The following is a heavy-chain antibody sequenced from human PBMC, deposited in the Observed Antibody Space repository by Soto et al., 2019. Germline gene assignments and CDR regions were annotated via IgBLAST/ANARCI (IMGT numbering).Heavy chain of an antibody. V-gene: IGHV3-21*01. D-gene: IGHD1-26*01. J-gene: IGHJ3*01. CDR2: ISATSTYI. CDR1: VFTVSTYC. Sequence: TGGSLRLSCAASVFTVSTYCLNWVRQAPGKGLEWVSSISATSTYIYYADSVKGRFSISRGNAKNSLYLQINSLRAEDTAVYYCVRDFSRIVGATADAFDVWGQGTMVPVSS. CDR3: VRDFSRIVGATADAFDV.